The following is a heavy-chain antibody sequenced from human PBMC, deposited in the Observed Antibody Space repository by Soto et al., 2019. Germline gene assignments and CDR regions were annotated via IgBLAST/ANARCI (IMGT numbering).Heavy chain of an antibody. Sequence: VASVKVSCKASGYTFTSYGISWVRQAPGQGLEWMGWISAYNGNTNYAQKLQGRVTMTTDTSTSTAYMELRSLRSDDTAVYHCARDEGRYCSGGSCYLSGLAFDYWGQGTLVTVSS. CDR1: GYTFTSYG. D-gene: IGHD2-15*01. V-gene: IGHV1-18*01. CDR3: ARDEGRYCSGGSCYLSGLAFDY. J-gene: IGHJ4*02. CDR2: ISAYNGNT.